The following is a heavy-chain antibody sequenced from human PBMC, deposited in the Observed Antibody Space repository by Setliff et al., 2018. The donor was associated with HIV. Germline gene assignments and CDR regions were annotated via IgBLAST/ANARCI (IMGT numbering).Heavy chain of an antibody. CDR3: ATDCAVVGGTGSLDS. Sequence: PGGSLRLSCAASGFTFSTYWMSWVRQAPGKGLEWVANIKQDGSEKNYMDSVKGRFTISRDNAKNSLYLQMNSLRVEDTAVYYCATDCAVVGGTGSLDSRGQGTLVTVSS. D-gene: IGHD1-26*01. J-gene: IGHJ4*02. CDR1: GFTFSTYW. CDR2: IKQDGSEK. V-gene: IGHV3-7*05.